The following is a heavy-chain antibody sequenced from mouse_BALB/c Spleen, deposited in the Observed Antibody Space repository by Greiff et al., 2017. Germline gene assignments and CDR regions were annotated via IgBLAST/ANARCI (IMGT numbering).Heavy chain of an antibody. V-gene: IGHV1-20*02. CDR1: GYSFTGYF. Sequence: EVQLVESGPELVKPGASVKISCKASGYSFTGYFMNWVMQSHGKSLEWIGRINPYNGDTFYNQKFKGKATLTVDKSSSTAHMELRSLASEDSAVYYCARSYYGSSYVNAYWGQGTLVTVSA. CDR2: INPYNGDT. J-gene: IGHJ3*01. D-gene: IGHD1-1*01. CDR3: ARSYYGSSYVNAY.